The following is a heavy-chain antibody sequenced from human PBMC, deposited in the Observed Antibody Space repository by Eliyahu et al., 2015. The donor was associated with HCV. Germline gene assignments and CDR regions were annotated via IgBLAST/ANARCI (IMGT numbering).Heavy chain of an antibody. Sequence: EVQLLESGGGLVQPGGSLRLSCAASGFIFSSYAMSWVRQAPGKGLEWVSAISGSGGSTYYADSVKGRFTISRDNSKNTLYLQMNSLRAEDTAVYYYAKGALLYGLLSWFDPWGQGTLVTVSS. D-gene: IGHD1-26*01. CDR1: GFIFSSYA. V-gene: IGHV3-23*01. CDR2: ISGSGGST. J-gene: IGHJ5*02. CDR3: AKGALLYGLLSWFDP.